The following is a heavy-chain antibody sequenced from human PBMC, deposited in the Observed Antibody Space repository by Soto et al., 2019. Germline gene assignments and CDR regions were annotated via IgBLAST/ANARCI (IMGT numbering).Heavy chain of an antibody. D-gene: IGHD3-10*01. CDR3: ARGGAYYYGSGSYSYMDI. Sequence: EASVKVSCKASGNAFTSYYMHWVRQAPGQGLEWMGIINPSGGSRSYAQKFQGRVTKTRDTSTSTVYMELSSLRSEDTAVYYCARGGAYYYGSGSYSYMDIWGKGTPVTVSS. J-gene: IGHJ6*03. CDR1: GNAFTSYY. CDR2: INPSGGSR. V-gene: IGHV1-46*03.